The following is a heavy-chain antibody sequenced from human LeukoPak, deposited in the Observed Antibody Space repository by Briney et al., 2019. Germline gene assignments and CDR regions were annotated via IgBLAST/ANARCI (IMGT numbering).Heavy chain of an antibody. CDR2: XXXXANSYAT. CDR3: TRCSGGSCYNLGGAFDI. Sequence: GGSLKLSCAASGFTFSGSAMHWVRQASGKGXXXXXXXXXXANSYATAYAASVKGRFTISRDDSKNTAYLQMNSLKTEDTAVYYCTRCSGGSCYNLGGAFDIWGQGTMVTVSS. J-gene: IGHJ3*02. V-gene: IGHV3-73*01. D-gene: IGHD2-15*01. CDR1: GFTFSGSA.